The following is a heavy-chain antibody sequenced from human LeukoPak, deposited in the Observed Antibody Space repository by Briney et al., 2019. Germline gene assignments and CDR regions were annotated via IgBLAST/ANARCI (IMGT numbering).Heavy chain of an antibody. CDR2: ITSSSSYI. CDR3: ARHVVAVGFDY. D-gene: IGHD3-22*01. Sequence: GGALRLSCAASGFTFSSYTMNWVRQAPGEGLEWVSSITSSSSYIYYADSVKGRFTISRDNAKNSLCLQMNSLRAEDTAVHYCARHVVAVGFDYWGQGTLVTVSS. V-gene: IGHV3-21*01. CDR1: GFTFSSYT. J-gene: IGHJ4*02.